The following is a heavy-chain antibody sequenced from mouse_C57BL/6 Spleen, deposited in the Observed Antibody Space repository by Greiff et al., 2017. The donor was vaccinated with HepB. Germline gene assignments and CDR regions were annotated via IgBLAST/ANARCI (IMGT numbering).Heavy chain of an antibody. Sequence: VQLQQSGAELARPGASVKLSCKASGYTFTSYGISWVKQRTGQGLEWIGEIYPRSGNTYYNEKFKGKATLTADKSSSTAYMELRSLTSEDSAVYFCARWDYGSSSFDVWGTGTTVTVSS. J-gene: IGHJ1*03. CDR2: IYPRSGNT. CDR3: ARWDYGSSSFDV. CDR1: GYTFTSYG. V-gene: IGHV1-81*01. D-gene: IGHD1-1*01.